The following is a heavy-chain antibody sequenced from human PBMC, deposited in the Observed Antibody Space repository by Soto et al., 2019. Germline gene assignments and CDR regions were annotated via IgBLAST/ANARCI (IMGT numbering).Heavy chain of an antibody. CDR1: GASVSSGGYS. D-gene: IGHD2-8*01. CDR2: ISTFGTP. V-gene: IGHV4-30-2*01. Sequence: QVQLQESWSTRGRPSQTLSLTCSVSGASVSSGGYSWSWTRQPPGKGLEWIGFISTFGTPDYNPSLKSRVTISVDRSKNHLSLDLSSVTAADTAVYYCSSGVLSWGPGTLVTVSS. J-gene: IGHJ5*02. CDR3: SSGVLS.